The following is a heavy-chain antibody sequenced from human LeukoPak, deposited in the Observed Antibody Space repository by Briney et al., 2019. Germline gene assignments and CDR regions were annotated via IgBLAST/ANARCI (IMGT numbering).Heavy chain of an antibody. CDR3: ARDFDSSGYYPFY. J-gene: IGHJ4*02. Sequence: SETLSLTCAVSGGSFSDYYWSWIRQSPGRGLEWIGEINQSGSTDYNPSLKSRVIISMDTSKTQFSLNLSSVTAADTAVYCCARDFDSSGYYPFYWGQGTPVTVSS. CDR1: GGSFSDYY. V-gene: IGHV4-34*01. D-gene: IGHD3-22*01. CDR2: INQSGST.